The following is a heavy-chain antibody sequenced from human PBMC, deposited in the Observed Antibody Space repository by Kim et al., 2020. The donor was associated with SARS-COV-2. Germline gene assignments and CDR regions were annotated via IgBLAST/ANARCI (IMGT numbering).Heavy chain of an antibody. CDR1: GYTFTSYG. CDR3: ARDGIWNCSSTSCYPTGHYYYYGMDV. CDR2: ISAYNGNT. Sequence: ASVKVSCKASGYTFTSYGISWVRQAPGQGLEWMGWISAYNGNTNYAQKLQGRVTMTTDTSTSTAYMELRSLRSDDTAVYYCARDGIWNCSSTSCYPTGHYYYYGMDVWGQGTTVTVSS. D-gene: IGHD2-2*01. J-gene: IGHJ6*02. V-gene: IGHV1-18*01.